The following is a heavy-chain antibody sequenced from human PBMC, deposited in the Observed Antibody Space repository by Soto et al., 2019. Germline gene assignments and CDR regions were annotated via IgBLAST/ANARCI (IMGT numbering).Heavy chain of an antibody. J-gene: IGHJ3*02. CDR3: ARGGYEAGRLGHLDAFDI. CDR1: GYTFTDYY. CDR2: MKPNSGGT. D-gene: IGHD6-6*01. V-gene: IGHV1-2*02. Sequence: ASVKLSCKASGYTFTDYYMHWVRQAPGQGLECMGWMKPNSGGTNYAQKFQGRVTMTRDTSITTAYMELSRLTSDDTAVYYCARGGYEAGRLGHLDAFDIWGQGPMVTVS.